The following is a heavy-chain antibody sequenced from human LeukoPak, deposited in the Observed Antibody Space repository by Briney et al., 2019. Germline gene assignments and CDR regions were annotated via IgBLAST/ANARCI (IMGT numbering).Heavy chain of an antibody. CDR3: ARIGRGRGAFYFDY. CDR1: GGSISTYY. J-gene: IGHJ4*02. CDR2: IYYSGTT. D-gene: IGHD4/OR15-4a*01. Sequence: SETLSLTCTVPGGSISTYYWSWIRQPPGKGLEYIGYIYYSGTTKYNPSLKSRVTTSIDTSKNQFSLKLSSVTAADTALYYCARIGRGRGAFYFDYWGQGTLVTVSS. V-gene: IGHV4-59*01.